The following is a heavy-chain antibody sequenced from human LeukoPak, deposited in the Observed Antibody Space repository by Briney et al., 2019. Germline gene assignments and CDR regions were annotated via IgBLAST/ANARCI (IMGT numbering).Heavy chain of an antibody. D-gene: IGHD3-22*01. CDR3: ARGSNYYFDSSADYPRY. Sequence: GASVKASCEASGYTFTTYVMHWVRQAPGQGLEWMSIINPSGGSTSYAQKFKDRVTMTRDTSKSTLYMEMSSLRAEDTAVYFCARGSNYYFDSSADYPRYWGQGTLVTVSS. CDR1: GYTFTTYV. CDR2: INPSGGST. V-gene: IGHV1-46*01. J-gene: IGHJ4*02.